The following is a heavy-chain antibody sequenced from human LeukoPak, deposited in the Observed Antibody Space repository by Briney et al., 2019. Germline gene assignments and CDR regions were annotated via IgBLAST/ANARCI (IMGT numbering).Heavy chain of an antibody. J-gene: IGHJ4*02. CDR2: MNPNSGNT. V-gene: IGHV1-8*01. Sequence: ASVKVSCKASGYSFIDYDIQWVRQATGQGLEWMGWMNPNSGNTGYAQKFQGRVTMTRNTSISTAYMELSSLRSEDTAVYYCARGSIAVAGICEDYWGQGTLVTVSS. CDR1: GYSFIDYD. D-gene: IGHD6-19*01. CDR3: ARGSIAVAGICEDY.